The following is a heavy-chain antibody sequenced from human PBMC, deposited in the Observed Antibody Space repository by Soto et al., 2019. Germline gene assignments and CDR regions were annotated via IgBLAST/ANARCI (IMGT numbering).Heavy chain of an antibody. V-gene: IGHV4-39*01. D-gene: IGHD2-2*02. CDR1: GGSISSSNYY. J-gene: IGHJ6*02. CDR2: IFYSGST. Sequence: PSETLSLTCTVSGGSISSSNYYWGWIRQPPGKGLEWIGSIFYSGSTYYNPSLKSRVTISVDTSKNQFSLKLSSVTAADTAVYYCVSGYCSSSSCSTIYDYYYGMDVWGQGTTVTVSS. CDR3: VSGYCSSSSCSTIYDYYYGMDV.